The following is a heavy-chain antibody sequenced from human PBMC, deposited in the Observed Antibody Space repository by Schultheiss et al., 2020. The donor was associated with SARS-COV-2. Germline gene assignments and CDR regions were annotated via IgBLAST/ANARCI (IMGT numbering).Heavy chain of an antibody. CDR1: GGSISSGGYY. CDR2: IYTSGST. D-gene: IGHD6-6*01. CDR3: ARHRGEYSSSSALGYFDY. J-gene: IGHJ4*02. V-gene: IGHV4-61*02. Sequence: LRLSCTVSGGSISSGGYYWSWIRQPAGKGLEWIGRIYTSGSTYYNPSLKSRVTISVDTSKNQFSLKLSSVTAADTAVYYCARHRGEYSSSSALGYFDYWGQGTLVTVS.